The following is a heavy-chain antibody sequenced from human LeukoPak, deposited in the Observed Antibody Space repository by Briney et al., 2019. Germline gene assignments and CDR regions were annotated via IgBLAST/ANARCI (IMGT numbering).Heavy chain of an antibody. CDR2: IIPIFGTA. J-gene: IGHJ4*02. D-gene: IGHD1-1*01. CDR3: ARSADNWNDVEYYFDY. V-gene: IGHV1-69*13. Sequence: SVKLSCKASGGTFSIYAISWVRQAPGQGLEWMGGIIPIFGTANYAQKFQSRVTITADESTSTAYMELSSLRSEDTAVYYCARSADNWNDVEYYFDYWGQGTLVTVSS. CDR1: GGTFSIYA.